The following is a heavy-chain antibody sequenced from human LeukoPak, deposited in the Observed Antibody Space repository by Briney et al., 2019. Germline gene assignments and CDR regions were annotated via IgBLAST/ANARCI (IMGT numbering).Heavy chain of an antibody. D-gene: IGHD5-18*01. V-gene: IGHV1-2*06. CDR1: GYTFTGYY. CDR2: INPNSGGT. Sequence: ASVKVSCKASGYTFTGYYMHWVRQAPGQGLEWMGRINPNSGGTNYAQKFQGRVTMTRDTSISTAYMELSRLRSDDTAVYYCARDYSYGCGLNWFDPWGQGTLVTVSS. J-gene: IGHJ5*02. CDR3: ARDYSYGCGLNWFDP.